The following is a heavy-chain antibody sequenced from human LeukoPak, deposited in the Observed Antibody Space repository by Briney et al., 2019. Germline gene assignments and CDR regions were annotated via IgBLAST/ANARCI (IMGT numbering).Heavy chain of an antibody. CDR1: GFTFSSYS. CDR3: AREHNYYDTSGYYHASTCFDY. Sequence: GGSLRLSCAASGFTFSSYSMNWVRQAPGKGLEWVSYISSSSDYIYYADSVKGRFTISRDNSKNTLYLQMDSLRAEDTAVYYCAREHNYYDTSGYYHASTCFDYWGQGTRVTVSS. D-gene: IGHD3-22*01. V-gene: IGHV3-21*01. J-gene: IGHJ4*02. CDR2: ISSSSDYI.